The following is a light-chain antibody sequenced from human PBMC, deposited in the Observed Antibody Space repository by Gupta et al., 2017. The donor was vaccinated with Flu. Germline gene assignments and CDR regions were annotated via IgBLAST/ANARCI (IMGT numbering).Light chain of an antibody. Sequence: LTATVSDRASLTCRASQSNNTYLNWYQQKPGQPPKLLIYAASNLRSGVPARFRGSGSGRDFTLTISDLQPEDVAVYYCQQGRGAPRTFGQGTKVE. J-gene: IGKJ2*02. CDR3: QQGRGAPRT. CDR2: AAS. CDR1: QSNNTY. V-gene: IGKV1-39*01.